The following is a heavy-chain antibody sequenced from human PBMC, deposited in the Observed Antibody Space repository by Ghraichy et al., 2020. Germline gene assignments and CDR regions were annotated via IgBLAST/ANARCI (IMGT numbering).Heavy chain of an antibody. CDR1: GGSISSYY. V-gene: IGHV4-59*01. CDR2: IYYSGST. CDR3: ARGGSGYDFDY. J-gene: IGHJ4*02. Sequence: SETLSLTCTVSGGSISSYYWSWIRQPPGKGLEWIGYIYYSGSTNYNPSLKSRVTISVDTSKNQFSLKLSSVTAADTAVYYCARGGSGYDFDYWGQGTLVTVSS. D-gene: IGHD5-12*01.